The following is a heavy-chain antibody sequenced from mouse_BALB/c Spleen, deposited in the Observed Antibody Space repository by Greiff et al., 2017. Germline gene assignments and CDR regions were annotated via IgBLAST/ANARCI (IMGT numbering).Heavy chain of an antibody. CDR2: IDPANGNT. CDR3: ARKRKGAMDY. CDR1: GFNIKDTY. Sequence: VQLQQSGAELVKPGASVKLSCTASGFNIKDTYMHWVKQRPEQGLEWIGRIDPANGNTKYDPKFQGKATITEDTSSNTAYLQLSSLTSEDTAVYYCARKRKGAMDYWGQGTSVTVSS. V-gene: IGHV14-3*02. J-gene: IGHJ4*01.